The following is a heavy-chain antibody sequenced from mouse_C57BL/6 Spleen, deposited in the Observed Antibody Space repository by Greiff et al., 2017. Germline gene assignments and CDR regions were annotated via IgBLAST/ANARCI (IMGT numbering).Heavy chain of an antibody. J-gene: IGHJ2*01. CDR2: INPNYGTT. V-gene: IGHV1-39*01. CDR3: ARAPYYGSSGDDFDY. CDR1: GYSFTDYN. D-gene: IGHD1-1*01. Sequence: EVLLVESGPELVKPGASVKISCKASGYSFTDYNMNWVQQSHGKSLEWIGVINPNYGTTSYNQKCKGKDTLTIDQSSSTTYMQLNSLTSEDSAVYYCARAPYYGSSGDDFDYWGQGTTLTVSS.